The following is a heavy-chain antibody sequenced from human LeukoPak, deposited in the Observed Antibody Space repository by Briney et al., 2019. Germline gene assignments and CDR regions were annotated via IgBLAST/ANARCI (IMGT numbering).Heavy chain of an antibody. J-gene: IGHJ4*02. CDR3: ARESSSRPLDY. D-gene: IGHD6-13*01. Sequence: SETLSLTCTVSGYSISSGYYWGWIRQPPGKGLEWIGSIYHSGSTYYNPSLKSRVTISVDTSKNQFSLKLSSVTAADTAVYYCARESSSRPLDYWGQGTLVTVSS. V-gene: IGHV4-38-2*02. CDR1: GYSISSGYY. CDR2: IYHSGST.